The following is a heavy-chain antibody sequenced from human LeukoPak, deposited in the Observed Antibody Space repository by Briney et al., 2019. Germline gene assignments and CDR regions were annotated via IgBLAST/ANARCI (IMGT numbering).Heavy chain of an antibody. V-gene: IGHV5-51*01. Sequence: GESLKISCKGSGYSFTNYWIGWVRQMPGKGLEWMGIIYAGDSDSRYSPSFQGQVTMSADKSISTAYLQWSSLKASDTAMYYCARGGGYMSYYFGYWGQGTLVTVSS. CDR1: GYSFTNYW. CDR2: IYAGDSDS. CDR3: ARGGGYMSYYFGY. J-gene: IGHJ4*02. D-gene: IGHD5-12*01.